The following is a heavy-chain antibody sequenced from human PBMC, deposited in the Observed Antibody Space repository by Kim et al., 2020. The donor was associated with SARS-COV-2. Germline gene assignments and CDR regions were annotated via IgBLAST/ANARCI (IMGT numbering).Heavy chain of an antibody. V-gene: IGHV1-3*01. D-gene: IGHD4-17*01. CDR2: INAGNGIT. CDR1: GYTFPIYA. CDR3: ARRTDYQNFDY. J-gene: IGHJ4*02. Sequence: ASVKVSCKPSGYTFPIYAIHWVRQAPGQRLEWMGWINAGNGITYYSQKFQGRVTFSRDTFATTAYMELSSLRSEDTAVYYCARRTDYQNFDYWGQGTLVT.